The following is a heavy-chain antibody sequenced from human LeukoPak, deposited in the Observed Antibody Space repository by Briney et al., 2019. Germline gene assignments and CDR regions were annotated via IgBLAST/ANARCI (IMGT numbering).Heavy chain of an antibody. V-gene: IGHV3-7*01. CDR2: XNXXVTXX. Sequence: PGGSLRLSCVASGFTFSSYWXXXXXXAXGXXLEXVXXXNXXVTXXXXXXXXXXRXXXSXDNAENSVFLQMSSLRPEDTAVYFCVKGRDYGDFWGQGTLVAVSS. CDR1: GFTFSSYW. J-gene: IGHJ4*02. CDR3: VKGRDYGDF.